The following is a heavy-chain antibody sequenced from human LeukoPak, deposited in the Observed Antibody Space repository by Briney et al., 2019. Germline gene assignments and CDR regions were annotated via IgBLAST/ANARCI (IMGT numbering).Heavy chain of an antibody. J-gene: IGHJ4*02. D-gene: IGHD6-13*01. CDR3: ARESAAAGLSYFDY. Sequence: SETLSLTCTVSGGSISSYYWSWIRQPPGKGLEWIGYIYYSGSTNYNPSLKSRVTISVDTSNNQFSLKLSSVTAADTAVYCCARESAAAGLSYFDYWGQGTLVTVSS. V-gene: IGHV4-59*01. CDR2: IYYSGST. CDR1: GGSISSYY.